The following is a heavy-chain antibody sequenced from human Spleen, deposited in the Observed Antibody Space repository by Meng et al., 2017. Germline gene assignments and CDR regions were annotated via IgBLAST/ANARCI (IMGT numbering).Heavy chain of an antibody. V-gene: IGHV4-59*01. D-gene: IGHD6-19*01. Sequence: SETLSLTCTVSGGSINSYYWSWIRQPPGKGLEWIGYIHYSGSTNYNPSLKSRVTISLDTSKNQFSLKLSSVTAADTAVYYCARTAGYSSGWHFDYWGQGTLVTVSS. CDR3: ARTAGYSSGWHFDY. J-gene: IGHJ4*02. CDR1: GGSINSYY. CDR2: IHYSGST.